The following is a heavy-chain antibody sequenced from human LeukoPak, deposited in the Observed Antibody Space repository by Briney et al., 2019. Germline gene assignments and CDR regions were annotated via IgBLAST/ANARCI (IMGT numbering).Heavy chain of an antibody. Sequence: GGSLRLSCAASGLSFSSFAMSWVRQGPARGLEWVSSIRGNGETSYEDSVKGRFTPSSDSSRNTVYFQLNNLRVEDTAIYYCARASWVSSTDAVRWSQGTLVTVSS. CDR3: ARASWVSSTDAVR. CDR2: IRGNGET. J-gene: IGHJ4*02. D-gene: IGHD3-16*01. V-gene: IGHV3-23*01. CDR1: GLSFSSFA.